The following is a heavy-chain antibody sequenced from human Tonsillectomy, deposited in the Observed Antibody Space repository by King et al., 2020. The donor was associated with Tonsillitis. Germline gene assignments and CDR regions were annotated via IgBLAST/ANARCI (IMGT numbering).Heavy chain of an antibody. CDR3: AGYSENNPPVNY. V-gene: IGHV3-7*01. Sequence: VQLVESGGGLVQPGGSLRLSCAASGFSFSNYWMKWVRQAPGKGLEWVALIKKDGSDQYYVDSVKGRFTISRDNAKDSLYVQMNSLRVEDSAVYYCAGYSENNPPVNYWGRGTLVP. CDR1: GFSFSNYW. D-gene: IGHD1-26*01. J-gene: IGHJ4*02. CDR2: IKKDGSDQ.